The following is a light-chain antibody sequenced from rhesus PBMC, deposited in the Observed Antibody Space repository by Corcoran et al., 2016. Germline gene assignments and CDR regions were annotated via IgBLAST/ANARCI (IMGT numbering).Light chain of an antibody. J-gene: IGKJ1*01. CDR1: QSVSSS. V-gene: IGKV3-42*03. CDR3: QQYSNWPRGT. Sequence: EIVMTQSPATLSLSPGERATLSCRASQSVSSSLAWYQQKPGQAPRLLIYGASSRATGITDRFSGSGSGTEFTLTISSLEPEDFAVYYCQQYSNWPRGTFGQGTKVEIK. CDR2: GAS.